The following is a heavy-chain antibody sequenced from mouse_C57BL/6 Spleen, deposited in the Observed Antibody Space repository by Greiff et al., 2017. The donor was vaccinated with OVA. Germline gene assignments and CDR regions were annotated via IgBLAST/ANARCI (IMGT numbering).Heavy chain of an antibody. Sequence: EVKLVESGAELVRPGASVKLSCTASGFNIKDDYMHWVKQRPEQGLEWIGWIDPENGATEYASKFQGKATITADTSSNTADLQLSSLTSEDTAVYYCTTRGYYGDYAMDYWGQGTSVTVSS. CDR1: GFNIKDDY. CDR2: IDPENGAT. V-gene: IGHV14-4*01. J-gene: IGHJ4*01. D-gene: IGHD2-3*01. CDR3: TTRGYYGDYAMDY.